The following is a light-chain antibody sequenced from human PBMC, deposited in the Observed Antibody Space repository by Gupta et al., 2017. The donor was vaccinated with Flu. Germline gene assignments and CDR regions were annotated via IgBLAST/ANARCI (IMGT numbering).Light chain of an antibody. Sequence: QSVPISCTATSSAVGAYNYVSWYQQHPGKAPKLMIYEVNKRPSGVPDRFSGSKSGNTASLTVSGLQAEDEADYYCSSYAGSSTVFGGGTKLTVL. CDR1: SSAVGAYNY. CDR2: EVN. J-gene: IGLJ2*01. CDR3: SSYAGSSTV. V-gene: IGLV2-8*01.